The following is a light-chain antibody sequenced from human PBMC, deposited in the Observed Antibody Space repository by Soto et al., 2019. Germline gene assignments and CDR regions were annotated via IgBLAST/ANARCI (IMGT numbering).Light chain of an antibody. CDR2: DDS. CDR1: SSDVGGYIY. CDR3: RSYARNSPVV. J-gene: IGLJ3*02. V-gene: IGLV2-14*03. Sequence: QSALTQPASVSGSPGQSITISCTGTSSDVGGYIYVFRHQQHPGNAPNLTIFDDSNRPSGISYRFSGSKSGNTPSLTISGLQAEDEDDYYCRSYARNSPVVFGGGTKVTVL.